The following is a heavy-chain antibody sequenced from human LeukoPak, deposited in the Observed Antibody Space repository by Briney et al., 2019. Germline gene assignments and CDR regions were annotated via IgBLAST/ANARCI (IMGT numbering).Heavy chain of an antibody. CDR3: ASVDYNWNYFHF. Sequence: AETLSLTCSVSGGSVSSSNYFWGWIRQPPGQGLEWIGSILYSGSTYYNPSLKGRVTISVDTSKNQFSLKLSSVTATDTAVYYCASVDYNWNYFHFWGQGTLVTVSS. J-gene: IGHJ4*02. V-gene: IGHV4-39*01. D-gene: IGHD1-20*01. CDR2: ILYSGST. CDR1: GGSVSSSNYF.